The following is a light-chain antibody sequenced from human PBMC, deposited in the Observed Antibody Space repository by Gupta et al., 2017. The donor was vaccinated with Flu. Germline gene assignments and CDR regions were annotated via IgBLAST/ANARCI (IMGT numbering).Light chain of an antibody. J-gene: IGKJ5*01. CDR2: DAS. Sequence: DMQMTQSPSSLSASVGDRVTITCQASQDIINYLNWYQQKPGKAHKLLTYDASNLETGVPSRFSGSGSGTDFTFTISRLQPEDIATYYCQQYDNLPITFGQGTRLEIK. CDR1: QDIINY. CDR3: QQYDNLPIT. V-gene: IGKV1-33*01.